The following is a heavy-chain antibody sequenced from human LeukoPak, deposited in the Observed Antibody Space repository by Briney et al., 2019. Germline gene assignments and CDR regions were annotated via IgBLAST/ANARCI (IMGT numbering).Heavy chain of an antibody. V-gene: IGHV3-9*01. Sequence: GGSLRLSCAASGFTFDDYAMHWVRQAPGKGLEWVSGISWNSGSIGYADSVKGRFTISRENAKNSLYLQMNSLRAEDTALYYCAKDIGSGWYEDWGQGTLVTVSS. J-gene: IGHJ4*02. D-gene: IGHD6-19*01. CDR3: AKDIGSGWYED. CDR2: ISWNSGSI. CDR1: GFTFDDYA.